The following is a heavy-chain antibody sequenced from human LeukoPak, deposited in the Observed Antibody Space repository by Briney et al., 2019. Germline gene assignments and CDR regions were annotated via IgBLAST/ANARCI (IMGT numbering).Heavy chain of an antibody. CDR3: ARGRGPYGWFDP. CDR1: GFDLSAYW. Sequence: PGGSLRLSCAASGFDLSAYWMHWVRQVPGKGLVWVSRKGSDGSNTNYADSVKGRFTVSRDNAKNTLYLQMNSLRVEDTAVYYCARGRGPYGWFDPWGQGTPVTVSS. J-gene: IGHJ5*02. V-gene: IGHV3-74*01. CDR2: KGSDGSNT. D-gene: IGHD3-10*01.